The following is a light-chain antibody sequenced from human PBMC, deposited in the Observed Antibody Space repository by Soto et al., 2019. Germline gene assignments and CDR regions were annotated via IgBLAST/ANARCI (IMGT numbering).Light chain of an antibody. V-gene: IGKV1-9*01. Sequence: IHLTHSPSSLSASLGDIVTITCRASQGISSYLAWYQQKPGKAPKLLIYAASTLQSGVPSRFSGSGSGTEFTLTISSLHPDDFATYYCQQYNILSTFGQGTKVDI. CDR2: AAS. CDR3: QQYNILST. CDR1: QGISSY. J-gene: IGKJ1*01.